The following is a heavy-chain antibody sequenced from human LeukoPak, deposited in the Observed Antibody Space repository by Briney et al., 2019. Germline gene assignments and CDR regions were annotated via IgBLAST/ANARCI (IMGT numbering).Heavy chain of an antibody. Sequence: ASVKVSCKASGGTFSSYAISWVRQAPGQGLEWMGGIIPIFGTANYAQKFQGRVTITADESTSTAYMELSSLRSEDTAVYYCARDRSRSLSSSWYGYWGQGTLVTVSS. CDR3: ARDRSRSLSSSWYGY. J-gene: IGHJ4*02. D-gene: IGHD6-13*01. CDR1: GGTFSSYA. V-gene: IGHV1-69*13. CDR2: IIPIFGTA.